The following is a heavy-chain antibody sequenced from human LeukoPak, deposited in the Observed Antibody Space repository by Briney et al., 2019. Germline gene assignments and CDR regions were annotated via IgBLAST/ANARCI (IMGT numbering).Heavy chain of an antibody. V-gene: IGHV4-39*01. Sequence: SETLSLTCTVSGVSISSSSHYWGWIRQPTGKGLECIGTIHYTGNTYYNPSLKSRVTISVDTSRNQFSLKLNSVTAADTAIYYCARVKPYSYSSSFLHYFDYWGQGTLVTVSS. D-gene: IGHD6-13*01. CDR1: GVSISSSSHY. CDR3: ARVKPYSYSSSFLHYFDY. CDR2: IHYTGNT. J-gene: IGHJ4*02.